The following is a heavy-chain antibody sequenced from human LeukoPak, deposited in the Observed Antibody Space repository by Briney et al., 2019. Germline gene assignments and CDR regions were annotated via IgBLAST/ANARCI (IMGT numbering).Heavy chain of an antibody. CDR1: GGSFSGYY. CDR3: AGEDDYVWGSYRYRRAPFDY. D-gene: IGHD3-16*02. CDR2: INHSGST. J-gene: IGHJ4*02. V-gene: IGHV4-34*01. Sequence: SETLSLTCAVYGGSFSGYYWSWIRQPPGKGLEWIGEINHSGSTNYNPSLKSRVTISVDTSKNQFSLKLSSVTAADTAVYYCAGEDDYVWGSYRYRRAPFDYWGQGTLVTVSS.